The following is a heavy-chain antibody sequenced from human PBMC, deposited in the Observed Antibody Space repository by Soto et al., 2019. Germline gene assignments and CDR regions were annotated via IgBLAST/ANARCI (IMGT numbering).Heavy chain of an antibody. CDR1: GGSISSSSYY. D-gene: IGHD2-2*01. J-gene: IGHJ5*02. CDR3: ARRLYCSSTSCYLGIHNRFDP. V-gene: IGHV4-39*01. CDR2: IYYSGST. Sequence: SETLSLTCTVSGGSISSSSYYWGWIRQPPGKGLEWIGSIYYSGSTYYNPSLKSRVTISVDTSKNQFSLKLSSVTAADTAVYYCARRLYCSSTSCYLGIHNRFDPWGQGTLVTGS.